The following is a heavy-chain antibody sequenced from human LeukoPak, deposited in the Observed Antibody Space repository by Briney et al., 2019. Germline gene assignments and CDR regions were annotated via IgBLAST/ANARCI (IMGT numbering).Heavy chain of an antibody. CDR1: GFTFSSYG. Sequence: GGSLRLSCAASGFTFSSYGMHWVRQAPGKGLEWVAFIRYDGSNKYYADSVKGRFTISRDSSKNTLYLQMNSLRAEDTAVYYCARDIGTVTTYAFDIWGQGTMVTVSS. D-gene: IGHD4-17*01. CDR3: ARDIGTVTTYAFDI. J-gene: IGHJ3*02. V-gene: IGHV3-30*02. CDR2: IRYDGSNK.